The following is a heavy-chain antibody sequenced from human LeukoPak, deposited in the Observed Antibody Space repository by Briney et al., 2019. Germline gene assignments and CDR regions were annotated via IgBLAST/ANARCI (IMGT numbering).Heavy chain of an antibody. D-gene: IGHD6-13*01. J-gene: IGHJ4*02. Sequence: GRSLRLSCAASGFTFSSYGMHWVRLAPGKGLEWVAVISYDGSNKYYADSVKGRFTISRDNSKNTLYLQMNSLRAEDTAVYYCAKDIIAGGYYFDYWGQGTLVTVSS. V-gene: IGHV3-30*18. CDR1: GFTFSSYG. CDR2: ISYDGSNK. CDR3: AKDIIAGGYYFDY.